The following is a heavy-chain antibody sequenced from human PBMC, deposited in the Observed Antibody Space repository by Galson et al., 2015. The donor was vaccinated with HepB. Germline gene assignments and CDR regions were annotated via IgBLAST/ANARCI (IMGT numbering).Heavy chain of an antibody. Sequence: ETLSLTCAVYGGSFSGYYWTWIRQSPGKGLEWIGSIYYSGSTYYNPSLKSRVTISVDTSKNQLSLKLSSVTAADTAVYYCARDLRVARGYSYGYFDYWGQGTLVTVSS. CDR2: IYYSGST. CDR3: ARDLRVARGYSYGYFDY. J-gene: IGHJ4*02. D-gene: IGHD5-18*01. V-gene: IGHV4-34*01. CDR1: GGSFSGYY.